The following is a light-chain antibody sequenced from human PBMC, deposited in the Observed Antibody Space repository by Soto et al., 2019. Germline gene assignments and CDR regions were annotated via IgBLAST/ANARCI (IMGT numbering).Light chain of an antibody. J-gene: IGLJ2*01. V-gene: IGLV2-8*01. CDR1: SSDVGGYNY. CDR3: SSYAGSNIVV. CDR2: EVS. Sequence: QSVLTQPPSASGSPGQSVTISCTGTSSDVGGYNYVSWYQQNPGQAPRLMIYEVSERPSGVPDRFSGSKSGNTASLTVSGLQAEDEADYYCSSYAGSNIVVFGGGTKVTVL.